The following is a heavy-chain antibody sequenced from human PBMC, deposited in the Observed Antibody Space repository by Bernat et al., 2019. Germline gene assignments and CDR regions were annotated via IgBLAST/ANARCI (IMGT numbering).Heavy chain of an antibody. V-gene: IGHV3-23*01. CDR1: GFTFSTYV. Sequence: EVQLLESGGGLVQPGGSLRLSCAASGFTFSTYVMTWVRQAPGKGLEWLSGVSNSGGRTYYADSVKGRFTISRDNSKNTLYLQMISLRAEDSAVYYCAKGLGGNGIFYYYMDVWGEGTTVTVSS. CDR2: VSNSGGRT. CDR3: AKGLGGNGIFYYYMDV. D-gene: IGHD3-16*01. J-gene: IGHJ6*03.